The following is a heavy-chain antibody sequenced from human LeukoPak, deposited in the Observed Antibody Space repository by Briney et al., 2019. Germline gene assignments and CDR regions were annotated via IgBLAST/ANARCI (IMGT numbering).Heavy chain of an antibody. CDR2: IYYSGST. J-gene: IGHJ4*02. Sequence: SETLSLTCTVSRGSISSGGYYWSWIRQHPGKGLESIGYIYYSGSTYYNPSLKSRVTISVGTSKNQFSLKLSSVTAADTAVYYCARAGDYYASGSYPADYWGQGTLVTVSS. D-gene: IGHD3-10*01. V-gene: IGHV4-31*03. CDR3: ARAGDYYASGSYPADY. CDR1: RGSISSGGYY.